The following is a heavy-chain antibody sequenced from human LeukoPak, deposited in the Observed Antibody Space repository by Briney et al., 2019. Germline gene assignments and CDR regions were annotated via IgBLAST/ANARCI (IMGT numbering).Heavy chain of an antibody. Sequence: SETLSLTCGVYGGSFSGYYWSWIRQPPGKGLEWIGEINHSGSTNYNASLKSRVTISVDTSKNQFSLKLSSVTAADTAVYYCAREGRYFDWLSGHFDYWGQGTLVTVSS. CDR3: AREGRYFDWLSGHFDY. CDR1: GGSFSGYY. D-gene: IGHD3-9*01. CDR2: INHSGST. J-gene: IGHJ4*02. V-gene: IGHV4-34*01.